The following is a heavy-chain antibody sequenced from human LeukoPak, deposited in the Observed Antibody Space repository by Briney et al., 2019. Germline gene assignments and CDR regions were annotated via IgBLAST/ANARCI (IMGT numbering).Heavy chain of an antibody. CDR1: GFTFSSYS. V-gene: IGHV3-23*01. CDR2: ISGSGAST. CDR3: AKESPRFDY. Sequence: GGSLRLSCAAPGFTFSSYSMNWVRQAPGKGLEWVSVISGSGASTHYADSVKGRFTISRDNSKNTLYLQMNSLRAEDTAVYYCAKESPRFDYWGQGTLVTVSS. J-gene: IGHJ4*02.